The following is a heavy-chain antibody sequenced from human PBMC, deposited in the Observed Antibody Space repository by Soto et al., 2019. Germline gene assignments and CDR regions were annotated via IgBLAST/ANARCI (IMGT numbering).Heavy chain of an antibody. CDR1: GDSIGTYY. V-gene: IGHV4-59*01. CDR3: ARDRWTARANWFDP. CDR2: ISDRGTT. D-gene: IGHD3-16*02. Sequence: PSETLSLTCTVSGDSIGTYYWSWIRQSPGKGLEWIGHISDRGTTDYNPSLKSRVTISVDRSKKQFSLKVTSVTAADTAVYYCARDRWTARANWFDPWGQGTLVTVSS. J-gene: IGHJ5*02.